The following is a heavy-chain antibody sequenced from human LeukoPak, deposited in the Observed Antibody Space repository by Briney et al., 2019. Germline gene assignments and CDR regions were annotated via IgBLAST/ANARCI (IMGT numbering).Heavy chain of an antibody. CDR3: ARREFYGSGSYYIGAFDI. CDR2: IYPGDSDT. Sequence: GESLKISCKGSGYSFTSYWIGWVRQMPGKGLEWMGIIYPGDSDTRYSPSFQGQVTISADKSISTAYLQWSSLKASDTAMYYCARREFYGSGSYYIGAFDIWGQGTMVTVSS. V-gene: IGHV5-51*01. CDR1: GYSFTSYW. J-gene: IGHJ3*02. D-gene: IGHD3-10*01.